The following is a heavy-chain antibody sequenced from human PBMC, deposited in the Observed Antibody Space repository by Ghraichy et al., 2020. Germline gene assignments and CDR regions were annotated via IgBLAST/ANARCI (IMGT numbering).Heavy chain of an antibody. D-gene: IGHD3-9*01. CDR1: GFTFSNYA. J-gene: IGHJ6*02. CDR2: IRNNGGT. CDR3: ARPDPRLGTTGWAYYMDV. V-gene: IGHV3-23*01. Sequence: LSITCAASGFTFSNYAMTWVRQAPGKGLEWVASIRNNGGTHYADSVKGRFTISRDNSKNTVHLQMSSLRAEDTAVYYCARPDPRLGTTGWAYYMDVWGQGTTVTVSS.